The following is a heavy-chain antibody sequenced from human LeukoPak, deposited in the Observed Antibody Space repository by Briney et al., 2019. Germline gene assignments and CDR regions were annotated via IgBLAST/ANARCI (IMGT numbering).Heavy chain of an antibody. J-gene: IGHJ5*02. CDR3: ARLGGTGTYYDFWSGYSSNWFDP. Sequence: SETVSLTCTVSGGSISGYYWSWIRQPPGKGLEWIGYIYYCGSTNYNPSLKSRVTISVDTSKNQFSLKLSSVTAADTAVYYCARLGGTGTYYDFWSGYSSNWFDPWGQGTLVPVSS. CDR2: IYYCGST. CDR1: GGSISGYY. V-gene: IGHV4-59*08. D-gene: IGHD3-3*01.